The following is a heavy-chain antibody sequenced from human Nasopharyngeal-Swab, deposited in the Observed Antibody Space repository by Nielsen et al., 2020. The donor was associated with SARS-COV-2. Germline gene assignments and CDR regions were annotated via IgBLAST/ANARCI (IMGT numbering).Heavy chain of an antibody. CDR2: TYYRSKWYN. CDR1: GDSVSSNSAA. CDR3: ARNPLRAAADNYGMDV. V-gene: IGHV6-1*01. J-gene: IGHJ6*02. D-gene: IGHD6-13*01. Sequence: SETLSLTCAISGDSVSSNSAAWNWIRQSPSRGLESLGRTYYRSKWYNDYAVSVKSRITINPDTSKNQFSLQLNSVTPEDTAVYYCARNPLRAAADNYGMDVWGQGTTVTVSS.